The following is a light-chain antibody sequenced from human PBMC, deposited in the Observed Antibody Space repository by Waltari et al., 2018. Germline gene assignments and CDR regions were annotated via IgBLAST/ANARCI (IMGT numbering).Light chain of an antibody. CDR2: GNS. V-gene: IGLV1-40*01. CDR3: QSYDSSLSGSV. Sequence: QSVLTQPPSVSGAPGPRVTISCTGSSPNLGAGYDGHWYQQLPGTAPKLLIYGNSNRPSGVPDRCSGSKSGTSASLAITGLQAEDEADYYCQSYDSSLSGSVFGGGTKLTVL. J-gene: IGLJ2*01. CDR1: SPNLGAGYD.